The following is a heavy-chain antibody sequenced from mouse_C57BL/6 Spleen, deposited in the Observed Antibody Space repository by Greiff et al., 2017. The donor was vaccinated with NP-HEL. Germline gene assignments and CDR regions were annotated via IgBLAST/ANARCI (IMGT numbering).Heavy chain of an antibody. D-gene: IGHD4-1*01. CDR2: ISDGGSYT. Sequence: EVMLVESGGGLVKPGGSLKLSCAASGFTFSSYAMSWVRQTPEKRLEWVATISDGGSYTYYPDNVKGRFTISRDNAKNNLYLQMSHLKSEDTAMYYCARDPNLDVWYFDVWGTGTTVTVSS. CDR1: GFTFSSYA. V-gene: IGHV5-4*01. CDR3: ARDPNLDVWYFDV. J-gene: IGHJ1*03.